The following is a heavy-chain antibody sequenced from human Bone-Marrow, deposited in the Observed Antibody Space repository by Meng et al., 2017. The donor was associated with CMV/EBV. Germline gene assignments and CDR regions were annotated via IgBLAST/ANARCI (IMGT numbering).Heavy chain of an antibody. CDR2: IRSKAYGGTT. CDR1: GFTFGDYA. D-gene: IGHD1-26*01. Sequence: GGSLRLSCTASGFTFGDYAMSWVRQAPGKGLEWVGFIRSKAYGGTTEYAASVKGRFTISRDDSKSIAYLQMNSLKTEDTAVYYCTRDLYGVGATTDYWGQGTLVTVSS. CDR3: TRDLYGVGATTDY. V-gene: IGHV3-49*04. J-gene: IGHJ4*02.